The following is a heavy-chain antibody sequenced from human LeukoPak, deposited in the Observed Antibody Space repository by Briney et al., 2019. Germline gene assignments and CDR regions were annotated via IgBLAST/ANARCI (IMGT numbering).Heavy chain of an antibody. V-gene: IGHV3-48*03. CDR3: ASHCSSTSCPPGLYYYYYMDV. J-gene: IGHJ6*03. CDR1: GFTFSSYE. Sequence: GGSLRLSCAASGFTFSSYEMNWVRQAPGKGLEWVSYISSSGSTIYYADSVKGRFTISRDNAKNSLYLQMNSLRAEDTAVYYCASHCSSTSCPPGLYYYYYMDVWGKGTTVTISS. D-gene: IGHD2-2*01. CDR2: ISSSGSTI.